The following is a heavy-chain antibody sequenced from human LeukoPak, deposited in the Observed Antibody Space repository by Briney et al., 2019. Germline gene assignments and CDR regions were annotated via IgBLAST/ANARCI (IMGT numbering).Heavy chain of an antibody. CDR3: ARKWIPLYFDY. D-gene: IGHD5-18*01. CDR2: IYYSGST. J-gene: IGHJ4*02. CDR1: GGSISSSSYY. Sequence: SETLSLTCTVSGGSISSSSYYWGWIRQPPGKGLEWIGSIYYSGSTYYNPSLKSRVTISVDTSKNQFSLKLSSVTAADTAVYYCARKWIPLYFDYWGQGTLVTVSS. V-gene: IGHV4-39*07.